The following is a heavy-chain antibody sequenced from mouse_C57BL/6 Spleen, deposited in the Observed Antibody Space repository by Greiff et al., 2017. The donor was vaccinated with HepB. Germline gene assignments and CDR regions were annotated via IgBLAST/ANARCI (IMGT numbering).Heavy chain of an antibody. V-gene: IGHV1-55*01. CDR2: IYPGSGST. D-gene: IGHD1-1*01. CDR3: ARDAYYYGSSYEGYFDD. CDR1: GYTFTSYW. J-gene: IGHJ2*01. Sequence: QVQLQQPGAELVKPGASVKMSCKASGYTFTSYWITWVKQRPGQGLEWIGDIYPGSGSTNYNEKFKSKATLTVDTSSSTAYMQLSSLTCEDSAVYYCARDAYYYGSSYEGYFDDWGQGTTLTVSS.